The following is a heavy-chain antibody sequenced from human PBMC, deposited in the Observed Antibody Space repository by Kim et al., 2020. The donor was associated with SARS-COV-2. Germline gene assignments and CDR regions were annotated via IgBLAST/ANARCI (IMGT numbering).Heavy chain of an antibody. V-gene: IGHV4-31*03. Sequence: SETLSLTCTVSGGSISSGAYYWSWIRQHPGKGLEWIGYIFYSVTTYYNPSLKSRVTISVDTSKNQSSLKVRSVTAADTAVYYCARGRYGAGLNYWGQGSLVTVSS. J-gene: IGHJ4*02. D-gene: IGHD3-10*01. CDR3: ARGRYGAGLNY. CDR1: GGSISSGAYY. CDR2: IFYSVTT.